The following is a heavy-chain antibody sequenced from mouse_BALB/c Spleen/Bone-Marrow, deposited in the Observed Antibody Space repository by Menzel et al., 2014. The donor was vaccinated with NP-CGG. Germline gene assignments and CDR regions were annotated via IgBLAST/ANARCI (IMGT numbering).Heavy chain of an antibody. CDR1: GFNIKDTY. V-gene: IGHV14-3*02. J-gene: IGHJ3*01. CDR3: AVYYYDISSFVY. Sequence: VQLQQSGAELVKPGASVKLSCTASGFNIKDTYMHWVKQRPEQGLEWIGRIDPANGNTKYDPKFQGKATITADTSSNTAYLQLSSLTSEDTAVYYCAVYYYDISSFVYWGQGTLVTVPA. D-gene: IGHD1-1*01. CDR2: IDPANGNT.